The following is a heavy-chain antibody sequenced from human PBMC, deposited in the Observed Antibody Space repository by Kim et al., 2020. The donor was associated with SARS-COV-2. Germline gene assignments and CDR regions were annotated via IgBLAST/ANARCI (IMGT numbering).Heavy chain of an antibody. D-gene: IGHD2-15*01. CDR1: GLMFSSYE. Sequence: GGSLRLSCAASGLMFSSYEMNWVRQAPGKGLEWVSYITGSGSTIYSADSVKGRFTISRDNAKNSLYLQMNSLRVEDTAVYYCALYCSGGSCYSGQRGVDYWGQGTLVTVSS. J-gene: IGHJ4*02. CDR3: ALYCSGGSCYSGQRGVDY. V-gene: IGHV3-48*03. CDR2: ITGSGSTI.